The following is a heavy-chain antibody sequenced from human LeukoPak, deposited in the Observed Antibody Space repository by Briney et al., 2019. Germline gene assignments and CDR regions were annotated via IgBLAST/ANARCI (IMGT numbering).Heavy chain of an antibody. CDR1: GGSFSGYY. CDR3: GIRTGPNTAYYFDY. V-gene: IGHV4-34*01. CDR2: INHSGST. Sequence: SETLSLTCAVYGGSFSGYYWSWIRQPPGKGLEWIGEINHSGSTNYNPSLKSRVTISVDTSKNQFSLKLSSVTAADTAVYYCGIRTGPNTAYYFDYWGQGTLVTVSS. D-gene: IGHD3/OR15-3a*01. J-gene: IGHJ4*02.